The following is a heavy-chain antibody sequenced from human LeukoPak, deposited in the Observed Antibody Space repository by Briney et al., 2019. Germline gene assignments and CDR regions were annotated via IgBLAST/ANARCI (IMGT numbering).Heavy chain of an antibody. V-gene: IGHV3-74*01. Sequence: PGGSLRLSCAASGFTFSSYWMHWVRQAPGKGLVWVSRINSDGSSTSYADSVKGRFTISRDNAKNTLYLQMNSLRAEVTAVYYCARVRASYCSGGSCYPTDHYYGMDVWGQGTTVTVSS. CDR3: ARVRASYCSGGSCYPTDHYYGMDV. CDR2: INSDGSST. CDR1: GFTFSSYW. J-gene: IGHJ6*02. D-gene: IGHD2-15*01.